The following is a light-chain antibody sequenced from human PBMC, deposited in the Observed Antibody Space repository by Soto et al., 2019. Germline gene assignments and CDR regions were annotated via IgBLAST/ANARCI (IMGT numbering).Light chain of an antibody. V-gene: IGKV3-15*01. CDR2: GSS. Sequence: DIVMTQSPATLSVSPGERATLSCRASQSISSNLAWYQQRPGQAPRLLIFGSSTRATDIPARFSASGSGTEFTLSISSLQSEDFAVYYCLQYNNWPPLTFGGGTKVDIK. CDR1: QSISSN. J-gene: IGKJ4*01. CDR3: LQYNNWPPLT.